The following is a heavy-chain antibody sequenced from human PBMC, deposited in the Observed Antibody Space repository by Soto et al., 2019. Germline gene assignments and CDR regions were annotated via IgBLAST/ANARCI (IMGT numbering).Heavy chain of an antibody. CDR1: GGSISSSNW. J-gene: IGHJ5*02. CDR2: IYHSGST. V-gene: IGHV4-4*02. D-gene: IGHD3-22*01. Sequence: SETLSLTCTVSGGSISSSNWWSWVRQPPGKGLEWIGEIYHSGSTNYNPSLKSRVTISIDKSKNQFSLNLSSVTAADTAVYYCGRYYYDSSGYFWFDPWGQGTLVTVSS. CDR3: GRYYYDSSGYFWFDP.